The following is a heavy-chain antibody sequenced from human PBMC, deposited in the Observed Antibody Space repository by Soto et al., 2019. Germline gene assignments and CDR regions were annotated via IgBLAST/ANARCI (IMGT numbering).Heavy chain of an antibody. CDR1: RFTFSSYG. Sequence: QVQLVESGGGVVQPGRSLRLSSAASRFTFSSYGMHWVRQAPGKGLEWVAVIWYDGSNKYYADSVKGRFPISRDNSKNTLYLQMNSLRAEDTAVYYCARGGLTDYFDYWGQGTLVTVSS. V-gene: IGHV3-33*01. CDR2: IWYDGSNK. CDR3: ARGGLTDYFDY. D-gene: IGHD2-21*02. J-gene: IGHJ4*02.